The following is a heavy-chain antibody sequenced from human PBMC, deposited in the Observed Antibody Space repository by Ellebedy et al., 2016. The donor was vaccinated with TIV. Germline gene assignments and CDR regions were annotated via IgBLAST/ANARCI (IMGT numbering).Heavy chain of an antibody. V-gene: IGHV4-31*03. D-gene: IGHD3-16*01. CDR2: IFYSGST. Sequence: SETLSLXXTVSGGSINSDGYYWSWIRQHPGKGLEWIGYIFYSGSTYYNPSLKSRFSISLDMSKNQFSLKLSSVTVADTAVFYCARGEAQGGPLLYESWGQGTLVTVSA. CDR1: GGSINSDGYY. CDR3: ARGEAQGGPLLYES. J-gene: IGHJ5*02.